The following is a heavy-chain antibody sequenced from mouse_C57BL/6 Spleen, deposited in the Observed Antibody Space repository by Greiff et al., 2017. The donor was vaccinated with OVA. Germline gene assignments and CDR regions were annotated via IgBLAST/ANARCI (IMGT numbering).Heavy chain of an antibody. CDR1: GYAFSSYW. J-gene: IGHJ3*01. CDR2: IYPGDGDT. V-gene: IGHV1-80*01. D-gene: IGHD3-2*02. CDR3: ARSGRRQAWFAY. Sequence: QVQLQQSGAELVKPGASVKISCKASGYAFSSYWINWVKQRPGQGLEWIGQIYPGDGDTNYNGKFKGKATLTADTSSSTAYMQLSSLTSEDYAVYCWARSGRRQAWFAYWGQGTLATVSA.